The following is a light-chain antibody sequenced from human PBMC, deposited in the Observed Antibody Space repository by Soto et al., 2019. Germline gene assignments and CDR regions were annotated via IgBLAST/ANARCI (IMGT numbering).Light chain of an antibody. Sequence: DIQMTQSPSTLSASVGDRVTITCRASQSISVWLAWYQQKPGKAPNLLIYKASTLESGVPLRFSGSGSGTEFTLTISSLQPDDFATYYCQQSNSYPLTIGVGTKVEIK. CDR1: QSISVW. V-gene: IGKV1-5*03. CDR3: QQSNSYPLT. CDR2: KAS. J-gene: IGKJ4*01.